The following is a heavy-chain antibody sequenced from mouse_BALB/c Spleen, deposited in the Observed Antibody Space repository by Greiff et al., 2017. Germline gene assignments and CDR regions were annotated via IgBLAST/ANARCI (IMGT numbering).Heavy chain of an antibody. J-gene: IGHJ2*01. Sequence: EVLLVESGGGLVQPGGSRKLSCAASGFTFSSFGMHWVRQAPEKGLEWVAYISSGSSTIYYADTVKGRFTISRDNPKNTLFLQMTSLRSEDTAMYYCARSWDGDFDYWGQGTTLTVSS. CDR1: GFTFSSFG. D-gene: IGHD4-1*01. CDR2: ISSGSSTI. CDR3: ARSWDGDFDY. V-gene: IGHV5-17*02.